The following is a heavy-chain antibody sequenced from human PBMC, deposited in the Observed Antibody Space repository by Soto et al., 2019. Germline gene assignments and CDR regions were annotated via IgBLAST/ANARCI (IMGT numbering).Heavy chain of an antibody. V-gene: IGHV3-30-3*01. CDR3: ARAYYYYDSRAFDY. J-gene: IGHJ4*02. Sequence: GGSLRLSCAASGFTFSSYAMHWVRQAPGKGLEWVAVISYDGSNKYYADSVKGRFTISRDNSKNTLYLQMNSLRAEDTAVYYCARAYYYYDSRAFDYWGQGTLVTVSS. D-gene: IGHD3-22*01. CDR1: GFTFSSYA. CDR2: ISYDGSNK.